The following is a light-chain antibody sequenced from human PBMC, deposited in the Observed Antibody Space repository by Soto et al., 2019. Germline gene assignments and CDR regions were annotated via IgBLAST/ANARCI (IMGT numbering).Light chain of an antibody. CDR1: QSVSSSY. J-gene: IGKJ5*01. Sequence: EMVLTQSPGTLSLSPGERATLSCRASQSVSSSYLAWYQQKPGQAPRLLISGAPSRTTGIPDRFSGSGSGTDFTLTISRLEPEDFAVFFCQQYGTSEIIFGQGTRLEIK. V-gene: IGKV3-20*01. CDR2: GAP. CDR3: QQYGTSEII.